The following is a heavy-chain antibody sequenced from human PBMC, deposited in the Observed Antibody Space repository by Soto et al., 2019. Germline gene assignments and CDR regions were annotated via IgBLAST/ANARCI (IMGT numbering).Heavy chain of an antibody. Sequence: GGSLRLPCAASGFTFSSYSMNWVRQAPGKGLEWVSSISSSSSYIYYADSVKARFTISRDNAKNSLYLQMNSLRAEDTAVYYCARDIDAFDIWGQGTMVTVSS. J-gene: IGHJ3*02. CDR1: GFTFSSYS. CDR2: ISSSSSYI. CDR3: ARDIDAFDI. V-gene: IGHV3-21*01.